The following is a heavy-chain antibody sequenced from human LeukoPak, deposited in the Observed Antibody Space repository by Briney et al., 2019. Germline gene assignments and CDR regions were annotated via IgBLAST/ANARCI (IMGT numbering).Heavy chain of an antibody. J-gene: IGHJ3*02. V-gene: IGHV4-59*01. Sequence: PSETLSLTCTVSGGSISSYYWSWIRQPPGKGLEWIGHIYYSESTNYNPSLKSRVTISVGTSKKQFSLKLRSVTAADTAVYYCERRDSGSPLRDAFDIWGQGTMVTVSS. CDR2: IYYSEST. CDR3: ERRDSGSPLRDAFDI. CDR1: GGSISSYY. D-gene: IGHD1-26*01.